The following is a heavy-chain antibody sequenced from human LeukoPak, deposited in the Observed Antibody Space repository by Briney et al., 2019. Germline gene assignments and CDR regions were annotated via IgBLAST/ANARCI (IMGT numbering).Heavy chain of an antibody. Sequence: PSETLSLTCAVYGGSFSGYYWSWIRQPPGKGLEWIGEINHSGSTNYNPSLKSRVTISVDTSKNQFSLKLSSVTAADTAVYYCARDQHDYGEMFDYWGQGTLVTVSS. J-gene: IGHJ4*02. D-gene: IGHD4-17*01. CDR2: INHSGST. V-gene: IGHV4-34*01. CDR3: ARDQHDYGEMFDY. CDR1: GGSFSGYY.